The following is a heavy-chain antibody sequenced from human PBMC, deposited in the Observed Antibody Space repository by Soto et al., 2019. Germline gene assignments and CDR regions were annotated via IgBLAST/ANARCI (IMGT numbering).Heavy chain of an antibody. CDR2: IYYSGST. CDR1: GGSISSGGYH. CDR3: ARAGVANGMDV. V-gene: IGHV4-31*03. D-gene: IGHD2-15*01. J-gene: IGHJ6*02. Sequence: QVQLQESGPGLVKPSQTLSLTCTVSGGSISSGGYHWSWIRQHPGKGLEWIGYIYYSGSTYYNPSRKSRLTISVDTSKNQFSLKLSSVTAADTAVYYCARAGVANGMDVWGQGTTVTVSS.